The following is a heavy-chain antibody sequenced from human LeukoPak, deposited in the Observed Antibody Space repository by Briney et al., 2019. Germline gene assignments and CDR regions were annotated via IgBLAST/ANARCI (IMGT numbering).Heavy chain of an antibody. CDR2: ISYDGSNE. Sequence: PGGSLRLSCAASGSTFSSYVMHWVRQAPGKGLEWVAIISYDGSNEYYADSVKGRFTISRDNSKNTLYLQMNSLRAADTAVYYCARDGWLLYGIYYYYMDVWGKGTTVTVSS. V-gene: IGHV3-30*04. J-gene: IGHJ6*03. CDR3: ARDGWLLYGIYYYYMDV. D-gene: IGHD3-3*01. CDR1: GSTFSSYV.